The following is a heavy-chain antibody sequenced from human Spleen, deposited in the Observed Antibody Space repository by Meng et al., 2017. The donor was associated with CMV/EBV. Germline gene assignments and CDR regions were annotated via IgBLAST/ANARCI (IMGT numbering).Heavy chain of an antibody. J-gene: IGHJ4*02. D-gene: IGHD4-17*01. CDR3: ARPTVTTGTFDS. CDR1: GYNFTSYY. CDR2: IDPSGGRT. Sequence: CKASGYNFTSYYMNWVRQSPGQGLEWMGVIDPSGGRTSYAQKFQGRVTMTGDTSTGTVYMELSGLTSEDTAVYYCARPTVTTGTFDSWGQGTLVTVSS. V-gene: IGHV1-46*01.